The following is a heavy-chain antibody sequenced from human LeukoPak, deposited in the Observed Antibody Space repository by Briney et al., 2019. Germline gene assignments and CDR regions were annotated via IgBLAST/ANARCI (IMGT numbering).Heavy chain of an antibody. J-gene: IGHJ4*02. D-gene: IGHD3-10*01. CDR1: GLTFSSHW. Sequence: TGGSLRLSCAASGLTFSSHWMHWVRQAPGKGLVWVSRITNDGSSTTYADSVKGRFTISRDNAKNSLYLQMNSLRAEDTAVYYCAREGLGGGSYYTDYWGQGTLVTVSS. CDR2: ITNDGSST. V-gene: IGHV3-74*01. CDR3: AREGLGGGSYYTDY.